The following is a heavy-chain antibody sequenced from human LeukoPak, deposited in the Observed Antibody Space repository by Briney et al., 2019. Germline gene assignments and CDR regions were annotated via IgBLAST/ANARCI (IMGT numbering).Heavy chain of an antibody. CDR3: ARQRGIAVAVTYYFDY. D-gene: IGHD6-19*01. Sequence: GESLKIFCKGSGYSFTSYWIGWVRQMPGKGLEWMGIVYPGDSDTRYSPSFQGQVTISADKSISTAYLQWSSLKASDTAMYYCARQRGIAVAVTYYFDYWGQGTLVTVSS. CDR1: GYSFTSYW. CDR2: VYPGDSDT. V-gene: IGHV5-51*01. J-gene: IGHJ4*02.